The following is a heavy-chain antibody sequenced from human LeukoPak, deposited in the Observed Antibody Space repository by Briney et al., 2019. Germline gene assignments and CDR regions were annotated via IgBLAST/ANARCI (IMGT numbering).Heavy chain of an antibody. CDR3: ARVGTYGSGSYLSWLDY. Sequence: SETLSLTCTVSGGSISTYYWTWIRQPPGKGLEWIGYIYYSGSTNYNPSLKSRVTISVDTSKNQFSLKLSSVTAADTAVYYCARVGTYGSGSYLSWLDYWGQGTLVTVSS. CDR1: GGSISTYY. CDR2: IYYSGST. D-gene: IGHD3-10*01. J-gene: IGHJ4*02. V-gene: IGHV4-59*01.